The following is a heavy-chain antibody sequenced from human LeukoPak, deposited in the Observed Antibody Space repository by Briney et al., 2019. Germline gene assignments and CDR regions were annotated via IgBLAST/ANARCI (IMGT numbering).Heavy chain of an antibody. J-gene: IGHJ6*03. CDR1: GFTFSNYW. V-gene: IGHV3-74*01. CDR3: AKTGSSSRGPYYYYYYYMDV. CDR2: INTDGSTT. D-gene: IGHD6-6*01. Sequence: GGSLRLSCAASGFTFSNYWIHWVRQAPGKGLVWVSRINTDGSTTTYADSVKGRFTISRDNSKNTLYLQMNSLRAEDTAVYYCAKTGSSSRGPYYYYYYYMDVWGKGTTVTVSS.